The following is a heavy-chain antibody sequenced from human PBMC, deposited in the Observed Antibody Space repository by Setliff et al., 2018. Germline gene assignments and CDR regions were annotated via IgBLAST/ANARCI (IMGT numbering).Heavy chain of an antibody. J-gene: IGHJ4*02. V-gene: IGHV4-39*02. CDR1: GVSIGDTYYY. CDR2: VSFSGSA. D-gene: IGHD2-21*01. CDR3: ARDPGFHSGTWSLDS. Sequence: SETLSLTCTVSGVSIGDTYYYWAWIRQSPGKGLEWVGSVSFSGSAYFSPSLKSRVAISLDTSTNVFSLKLSSLIAADTAVYYCARDPGFHSGTWSLDSWGQGRLVTVSS.